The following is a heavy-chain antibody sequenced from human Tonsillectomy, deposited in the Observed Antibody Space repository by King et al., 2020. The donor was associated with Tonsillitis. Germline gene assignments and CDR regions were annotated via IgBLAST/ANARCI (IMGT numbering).Heavy chain of an antibody. Sequence: QLQESGPGLVKPSETLSLTCTVSGGSIRSYYWSWIRQPPGRGLEWIGGLYYNGGTNYNPPPKCQVTNTVDTSKNQFSLKLISVTAADTAVYFCAWDRSGFYYGSGSPAHWFDPWGQGTLVTVSS. V-gene: IGHV4-59*01. J-gene: IGHJ5*02. D-gene: IGHD3-10*01. CDR3: AWDRSGFYYGSGSPAHWFDP. CDR2: LYYNGGT. CDR1: GGSIRSYY.